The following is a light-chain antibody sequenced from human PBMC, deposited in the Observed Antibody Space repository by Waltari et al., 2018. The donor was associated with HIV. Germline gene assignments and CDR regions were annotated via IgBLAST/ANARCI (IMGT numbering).Light chain of an antibody. Sequence: EIVLTQSPETLSLSPGERATLSCRASQSVGSYLAWYQQKPGQAPRLLIYDASNRATGIPARFSGSGSGTDFTLTISSLEPEDFAVYYCQQRSNWPPYTFGQGTKLEIK. CDR1: QSVGSY. CDR3: QQRSNWPPYT. CDR2: DAS. V-gene: IGKV3-11*01. J-gene: IGKJ2*01.